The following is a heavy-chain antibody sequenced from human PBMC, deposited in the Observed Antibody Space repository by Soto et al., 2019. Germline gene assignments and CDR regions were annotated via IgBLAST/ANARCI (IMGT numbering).Heavy chain of an antibody. V-gene: IGHV3-74*01. CDR2: INIDGGTT. CDR3: ARGSNTYPSY. Sequence: EVQLVESGGALVQPGGSLRLSCAVSGFTFSNYWMHWVGQAPGKGLVWVSRINIDGGTTSYADSVKGRFTISRDNAKNTLYLQMSSLRAEDTAVYYCARGSNTYPSYWGRGTLVTVSS. CDR1: GFTFSNYW. D-gene: IGHD2-21*01. J-gene: IGHJ4*02.